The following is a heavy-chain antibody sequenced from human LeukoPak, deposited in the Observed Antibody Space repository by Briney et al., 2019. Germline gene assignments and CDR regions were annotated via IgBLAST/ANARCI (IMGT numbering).Heavy chain of an antibody. D-gene: IGHD3-3*01. CDR3: TRDYFWSGYAFDY. CDR2: IRSEASGGTP. V-gene: IGHV3-49*03. Sequence: GGSLRLSCTAAAFTLGDYAMSWFRQAPGKGREWGGFIRSEASGGTPEYAASVKGRFTISRDDSNSIAYLQMNSLKIEDAAVYYCTRDYFWSGYAFDYWGQGTLVTVSS. J-gene: IGHJ4*02. CDR1: AFTLGDYA.